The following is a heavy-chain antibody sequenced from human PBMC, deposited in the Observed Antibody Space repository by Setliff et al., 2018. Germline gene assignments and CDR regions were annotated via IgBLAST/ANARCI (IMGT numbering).Heavy chain of an antibody. D-gene: IGHD3-3*01. CDR1: GGTFSIYT. Sequence: SVKVSCKASGGTFSIYTISWVRQAPGQGLEWMGGIIPIFGTANYAQKFQGRVTITADESTSTAYMELSSLRSEDTAVYYCARGRHPPWSGYPYYYMDVWGKGTTVTVSS. V-gene: IGHV1-69*13. CDR2: IIPIFGTA. CDR3: ARGRHPPWSGYPYYYMDV. J-gene: IGHJ6*03.